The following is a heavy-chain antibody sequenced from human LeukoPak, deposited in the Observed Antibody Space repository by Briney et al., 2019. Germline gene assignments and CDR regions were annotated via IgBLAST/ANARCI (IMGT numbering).Heavy chain of an antibody. Sequence: ASVKVSCKASGYTFTSYGISWVRQAPGQGLEWMGWISAYNGNTNYAQKLQGRVTMTTDTSTSTAYMELRSLRSDDTAVYYCARDVVGDYGDYAGGYYYYGMDVWGQGTTVTVSS. D-gene: IGHD4-17*01. J-gene: IGHJ6*02. CDR3: ARDVVGDYGDYAGGYYYYGMDV. CDR1: GYTFTSYG. CDR2: ISAYNGNT. V-gene: IGHV1-18*01.